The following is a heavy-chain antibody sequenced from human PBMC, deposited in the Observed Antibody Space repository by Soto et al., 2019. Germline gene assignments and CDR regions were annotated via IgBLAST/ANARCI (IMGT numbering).Heavy chain of an antibody. J-gene: IGHJ4*02. V-gene: IGHV1-18*01. CDR1: GYTFTSYG. D-gene: IGHD3-22*01. CDR3: ANRNLYDGSGYSQFLYFDY. Sequence: ASVKVSCKASGYTFTSYGISWVRQAPGQGLEWMGWISAYNGNTNYAQKLQGRVTMTTDTSTSTAYMELRSLRSDDTAVYYCANRNLYDGSGYSQFLYFDYWGQGTLVTVSS. CDR2: ISAYNGNT.